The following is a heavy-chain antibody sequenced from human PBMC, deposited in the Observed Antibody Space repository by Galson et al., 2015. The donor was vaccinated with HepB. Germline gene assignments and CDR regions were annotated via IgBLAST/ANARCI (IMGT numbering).Heavy chain of an antibody. CDR3: AKDRYVINWLGSFDY. Sequence: SLRLSCAASGFTFSSYAMSWVRQAPGKGLEWVSAISGSGGDTYYADSVKGRFTISRDNSKNTLYLQMSSLRAEDTAVYYCAKDRYVINWLGSFDYWGQGTLVAVSS. J-gene: IGHJ4*02. CDR1: GFTFSSYA. V-gene: IGHV3-23*01. CDR2: ISGSGGDT. D-gene: IGHD6-19*01.